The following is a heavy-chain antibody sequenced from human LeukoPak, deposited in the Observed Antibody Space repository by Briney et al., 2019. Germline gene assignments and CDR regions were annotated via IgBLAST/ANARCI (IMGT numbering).Heavy chain of an antibody. Sequence: SQTLSLTCTVSGGSISSGDYHWNWIRQPPGKGLEWIGFIHDSGSTLYNPSLKSRIIISRDVSRNQFSLQLTSVTAADTAVYYCARGFDAHNAFDIWGQGTMVTVSS. CDR3: ARGFDAHNAFDI. D-gene: IGHD3-9*01. CDR2: IHDSGST. V-gene: IGHV4-30-4*01. J-gene: IGHJ3*02. CDR1: GGSISSGDYH.